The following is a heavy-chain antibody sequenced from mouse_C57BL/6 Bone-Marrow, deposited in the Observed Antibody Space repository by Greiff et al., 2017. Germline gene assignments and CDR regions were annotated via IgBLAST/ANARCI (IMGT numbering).Heavy chain of an antibody. CDR3: ARCGGDY. CDR1: GYAFTNYL. CDR2: INPGSGGT. J-gene: IGHJ2*01. Sequence: VKLMESGAELVRPGTSVKVSCKASGYAFTNYLIEWVKQRPGQGLEWIGVINPGSGGTNYNEKFKGKATLTADKSSSTAYMQLSSLTSEDSAVYFCARCGGDYWGQGTTLTVSS. V-gene: IGHV1-54*01.